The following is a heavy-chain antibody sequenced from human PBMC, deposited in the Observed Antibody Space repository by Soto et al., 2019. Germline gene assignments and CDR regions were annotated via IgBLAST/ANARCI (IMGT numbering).Heavy chain of an antibody. D-gene: IGHD3-10*01. V-gene: IGHV4-59*08. CDR2: IYYIGST. J-gene: IGHJ5*02. CDR1: GGSISSYY. CDR3: ARQRSGGEFDP. Sequence: PSETLSLTCTVSGGSISSYYWTWIRQPPGKGLEWIGFIYYIGSTNYNPSLKSRVTISLDTSKNQFSLKLTSVTAADTAIYYCARQRSGGEFDPRGQGTLVTVSS.